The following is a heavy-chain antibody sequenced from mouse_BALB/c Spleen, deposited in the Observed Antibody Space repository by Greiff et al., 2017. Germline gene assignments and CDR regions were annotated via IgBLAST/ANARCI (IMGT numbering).Heavy chain of an antibody. CDR3: ARYYYGSSYPFFDV. V-gene: IGHV14-3*02. J-gene: IGHJ1*01. Sequence: VQLQQSGAELVKPGASAKLSCTASGFNIKDTYMHWVKQRPEQGLEWIGRIDPANGNTKYDPKFQGKATITADTSSNTAYLQLSSLTSEDTAVYYWARYYYGSSYPFFDVWGAGTTVTVSA. CDR2: IDPANGNT. CDR1: GFNIKDTY. D-gene: IGHD1-1*01.